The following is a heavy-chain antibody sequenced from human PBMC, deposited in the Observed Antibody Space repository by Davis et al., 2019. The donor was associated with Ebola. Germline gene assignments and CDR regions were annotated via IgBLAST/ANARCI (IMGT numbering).Heavy chain of an antibody. V-gene: IGHV3-7*03. CDR3: ARGADY. CDR2: IKQDGSEK. Sequence: GGSLRLSCETSGFIFRNYVMSWVRQAPGKGLEWVANIKQDGSEKYYVDSVKGRFTISRDNAKNSLYLQMNSLRAEDTAVYYCARGADYWGQGTLVTVSS. J-gene: IGHJ4*02. CDR1: GFIFRNYV.